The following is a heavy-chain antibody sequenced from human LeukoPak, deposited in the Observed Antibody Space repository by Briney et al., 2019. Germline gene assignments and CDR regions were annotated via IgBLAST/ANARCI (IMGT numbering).Heavy chain of an antibody. Sequence: RTSETLSLTCTVSGGSISGYYWTWIRQPPGKGLEWIGYIYYSGSTKYNPSLKSRVTMSVDTSKNRFSLKLSSVTAADTAVYYCARHRGYCSSTSCSYNWFDPWGQGTLVTVSS. CDR2: IYYSGST. CDR3: ARHRGYCSSTSCSYNWFDP. J-gene: IGHJ5*02. D-gene: IGHD2-2*03. V-gene: IGHV4-59*08. CDR1: GGSISGYY.